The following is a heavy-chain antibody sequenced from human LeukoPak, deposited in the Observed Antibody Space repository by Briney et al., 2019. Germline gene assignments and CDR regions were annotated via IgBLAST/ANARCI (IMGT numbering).Heavy chain of an antibody. V-gene: IGHV3-48*01. CDR2: ISHSSSNI. D-gene: IGHD4-11*01. J-gene: IGHJ4*02. CDR1: GFSFSSYS. Sequence: GGSLRLSCAASGFSFSSYSIYWIRQAPGKGLELVAHISHSSSNIDYADSVKGRFTVSRDNSKNTVYLQMSSLRVEDSAIYYCGKDSRPSVTTFRSRWTDYWGQGILVTVSS. CDR3: GKDSRPSVTTFRSRWTDY.